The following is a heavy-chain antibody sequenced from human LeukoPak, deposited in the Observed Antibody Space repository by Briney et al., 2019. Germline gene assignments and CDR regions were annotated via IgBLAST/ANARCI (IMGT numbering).Heavy chain of an antibody. Sequence: PGGSLRLSCAASGFTFSSYAMSWVRQAPGKGLEWVSAISGSGGSTYYADSVKGRFTISRDNSKNTLYLQMNSLRAEDTAVYYCAKDNEVVVVAATGGDAFDIWGQGTMVTVSS. J-gene: IGHJ3*02. CDR1: GFTFSSYA. D-gene: IGHD2-15*01. V-gene: IGHV3-23*01. CDR3: AKDNEVVVVAATGGDAFDI. CDR2: ISGSGGST.